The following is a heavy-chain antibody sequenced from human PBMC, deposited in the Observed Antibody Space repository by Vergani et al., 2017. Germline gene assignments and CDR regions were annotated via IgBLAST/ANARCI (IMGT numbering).Heavy chain of an antibody. CDR1: GDAISHDTYS. J-gene: IGHJ6*03. Sequence: QLQLQESDSRLVNPSQTLSLTCTLSGDAISHDTYSWNWVRQPPGKPLEWIGSVYYSGTTYYNPSLGGRVTMSIDKSKNHFSLTLTSVTDADSAFYFCARGQTGYSSDWSTYFFYMDVWGKGTTVTVSS. CDR3: ARGQTGYSSDWSTYFFYMDV. D-gene: IGHD6-19*01. CDR2: VYYSGTT. V-gene: IGHV4-30-2*01.